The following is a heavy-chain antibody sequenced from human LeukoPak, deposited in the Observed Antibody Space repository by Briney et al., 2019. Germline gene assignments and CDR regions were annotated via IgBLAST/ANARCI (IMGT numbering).Heavy chain of an antibody. D-gene: IGHD3-16*01. Sequence: SETLSLTCTVSGGSISTYYWSWIRQPPGKGLEWIGYIYYSGSTKCNPSLKSRVTISVDTSKNQFSLKLTSVTAADTAVYYCARGQGVSWGQGTLVTVSS. CDR3: ARGQGVS. CDR2: IYYSGST. CDR1: GGSISTYY. J-gene: IGHJ4*02. V-gene: IGHV4-59*01.